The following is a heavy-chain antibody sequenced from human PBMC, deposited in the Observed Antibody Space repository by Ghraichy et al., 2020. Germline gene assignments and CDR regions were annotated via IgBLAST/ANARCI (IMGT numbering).Heavy chain of an antibody. CDR1: GGSISSSSFH. D-gene: IGHD6-19*01. V-gene: IGHV4-39*01. CDR3: ARHGRNIRGWYGGYFDY. CDR2: IYYGGTT. Sequence: SETLSLICSVSGGSISSSSFHWAWIRQSPGKGLEWIGSIYYGGTTYDNPSLKSRVTMSVDTSSNYFSLKLSSVTASDTAVYYCARHGRNIRGWYGGYFDYWGLGTRVTVSS. J-gene: IGHJ4*02.